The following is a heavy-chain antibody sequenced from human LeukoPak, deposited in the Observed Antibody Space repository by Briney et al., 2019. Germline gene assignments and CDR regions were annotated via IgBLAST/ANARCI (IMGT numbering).Heavy chain of an antibody. CDR3: ARGRDGSGSYDWFDP. V-gene: IGHV4-39*01. J-gene: IGHJ5*02. Sequence: SETLSLTCTVSGGSISSGTYYWGWIRQPPGKGLEWIGSIYYSGSTYYNPSLKSRVTISVDTSKNQFSLKLSSVTAADTAVYYCARGRDGSGSYDWFDPWGQGTLVTVSS. CDR1: GGSISSGTYY. D-gene: IGHD3-10*01. CDR2: IYYSGST.